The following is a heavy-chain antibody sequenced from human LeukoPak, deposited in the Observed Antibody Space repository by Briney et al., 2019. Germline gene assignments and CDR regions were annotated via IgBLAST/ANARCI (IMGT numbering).Heavy chain of an antibody. CDR3: ARDQFDYMDV. D-gene: IGHD3-10*01. Sequence: SQTLSLTCPVSGGSISSGGYYWSWIRQHPGKGLEWIGYIYYSGSTYYNPSLKSRVTISVDTSKNQFSLKLSSVTAADTAVYYCARDQFDYMDVWGRGTTVTVSS. J-gene: IGHJ6*03. CDR2: IYYSGST. CDR1: GGSISSGGYY. V-gene: IGHV4-31*03.